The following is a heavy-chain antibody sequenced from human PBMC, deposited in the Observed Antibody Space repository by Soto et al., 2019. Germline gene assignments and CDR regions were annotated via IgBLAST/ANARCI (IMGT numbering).Heavy chain of an antibody. CDR3: AKSGVVWYQLRNYYYGMDV. CDR1: GFTFSRYG. Sequence: SGGSLRLSCAASGFTFSRYGMHWVRQAPGKGLEWVAVISYDGSNKYYADSVKGRFTISRDNSKNTLYLQMNSLRAEDTAVYYCAKSGVVWYQLRNYYYGMDVWGQGTRVTAP. V-gene: IGHV3-30*18. CDR2: ISYDGSNK. J-gene: IGHJ6*02. D-gene: IGHD2-2*01.